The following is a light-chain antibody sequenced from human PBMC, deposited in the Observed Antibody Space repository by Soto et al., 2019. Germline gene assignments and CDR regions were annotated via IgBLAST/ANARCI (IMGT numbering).Light chain of an antibody. CDR2: GVT. V-gene: IGLV2-14*01. J-gene: IGLJ1*01. Sequence: QSVLTQPAYVSESPGQSITISCAGTSSDVGGYNFVSWYQQHPDKAPKLIIYGVTNRPSGVSDRFSGSKSGNTASLTISGLQAEDEADYYCTSYTSSSTYVFGTGTKVTVL. CDR3: TSYTSSSTYV. CDR1: SSDVGGYNF.